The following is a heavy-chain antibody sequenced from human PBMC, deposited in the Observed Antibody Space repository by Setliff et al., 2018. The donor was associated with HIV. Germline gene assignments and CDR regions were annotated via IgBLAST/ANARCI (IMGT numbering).Heavy chain of an antibody. V-gene: IGHV4-30-4*08. CDR1: GDSIANNDYY. D-gene: IGHD3-22*01. CDR3: ARVGLSSGFELDI. Sequence: SETLSLTCTVSGDSIANNDYYWSWIRQPPGKGLEWIGYIYSTGNTHYNPSLQSQLTISIDTSNQQFSLKLSSVTAADTAVYYCARVGLSSGFELDIWGKGTMVTVSS. CDR2: IYSTGNT. J-gene: IGHJ3*02.